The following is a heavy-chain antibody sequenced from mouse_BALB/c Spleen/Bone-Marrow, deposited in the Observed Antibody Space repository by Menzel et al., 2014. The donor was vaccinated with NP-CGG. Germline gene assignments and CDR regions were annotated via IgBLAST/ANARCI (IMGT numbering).Heavy chain of an antibody. CDR3: TRSYYRYDEEAWFAY. V-gene: IGHV5-6-4*01. CDR2: ISSGGSYT. J-gene: IGHJ3*01. D-gene: IGHD2-14*01. Sequence: EVQRVESGGGLVEPGGSLKLSCAASGFTFSSYTMSWVRQTPEKRLEWVATISSGGSYTYYPDSVKGRFTISRDNAKNTLYLQMSSLKSEDTAMYYCTRSYYRYDEEAWFAYWGQGTLVTVSA. CDR1: GFTFSSYT.